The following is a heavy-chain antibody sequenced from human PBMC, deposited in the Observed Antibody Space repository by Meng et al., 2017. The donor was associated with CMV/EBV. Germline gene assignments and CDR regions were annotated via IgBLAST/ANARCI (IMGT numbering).Heavy chain of an antibody. CDR3: ARETGDSIYYFDY. D-gene: IGHD7-27*01. Sequence: ELRQQCGTEVRTPPRDLLLACSMSEDRVFSNGDAWNGSRPSPTRCLGWVGRTYYRSKRYNDYEVSVKSRITINPDTTKNQLSLKLNSVTHEDTAVYYCARETGDSIYYFDYWGQGTLVTVSS. V-gene: IGHV6-1*01. J-gene: IGHJ4*02. CDR1: EDRVFSNGDA. CDR2: TYYRSKRYN.